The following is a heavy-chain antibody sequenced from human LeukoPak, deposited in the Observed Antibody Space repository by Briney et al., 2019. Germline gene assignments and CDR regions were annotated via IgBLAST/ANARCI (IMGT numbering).Heavy chain of an antibody. V-gene: IGHV3-53*01. J-gene: IGHJ1*01. CDR3: ARDTGWFRESHPVN. D-gene: IGHD3-10*01. Sequence: GGSLRLSCAASGFTVSSNYMSWVRQAPGKGLEWVSDIYSGGSTYYADSVKGRITISRDNSKSTLYLQMNSLRAEETAVIFCARDTGWFRESHPVNWGQGALFTVSS. CDR1: GFTVSSNY. CDR2: IYSGGST.